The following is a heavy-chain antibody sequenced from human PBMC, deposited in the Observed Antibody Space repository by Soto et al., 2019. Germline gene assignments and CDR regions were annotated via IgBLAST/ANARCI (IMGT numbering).Heavy chain of an antibody. CDR1: GGSISSYY. Sequence: SETLSLTCTVSGGSISSYYWSWIRQPPGKGLEWIGYIYYSGSTNYNPSLKSRVTISVDTSKNQFSLKLSSVTAADTAVYYCARGGEPYYYYYYMDVWGKGTTVTVSS. D-gene: IGHD7-27*01. J-gene: IGHJ6*03. CDR3: ARGGEPYYYYYYMDV. V-gene: IGHV4-59*12. CDR2: IYYSGST.